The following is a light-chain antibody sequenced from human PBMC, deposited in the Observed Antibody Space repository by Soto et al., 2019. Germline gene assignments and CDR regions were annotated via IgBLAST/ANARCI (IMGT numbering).Light chain of an antibody. Sequence: EIVMTQSPGTLSLSPVETATLSCRASQSVSSNYVAWFHQKPGQAPRPLIHGASSRATGIPDRFSGSGSGTDFTLTISRLEPEDFAVYYCQKYNTSPRTFGQGNKVDIK. CDR3: QKYNTSPRT. CDR1: QSVSSNY. V-gene: IGKV3-20*01. CDR2: GAS. J-gene: IGKJ1*01.